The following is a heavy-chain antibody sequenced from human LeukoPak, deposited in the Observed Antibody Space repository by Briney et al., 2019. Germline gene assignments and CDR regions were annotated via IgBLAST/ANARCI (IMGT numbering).Heavy chain of an antibody. CDR1: GFTFSSYA. J-gene: IGHJ4*02. Sequence: GGSLRLSCAASGFTFSSYAMSWVRQAPGKGLEWVSAISGSGGSTCYADSVKGRFTISRDNSKNTLYLQTNSLRAEDTAVYYCAKHRDITMIVVAPDYWGQGTLVTVSS. CDR3: AKHRDITMIVVAPDY. D-gene: IGHD3-22*01. V-gene: IGHV3-23*01. CDR2: ISGSGGST.